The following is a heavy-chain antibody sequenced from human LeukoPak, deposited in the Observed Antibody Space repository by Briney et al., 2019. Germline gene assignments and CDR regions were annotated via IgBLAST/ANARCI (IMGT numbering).Heavy chain of an antibody. Sequence: GGSLRLSCAVSGLIFNNYAMQWVRQPPGKGLEWVSGISWNSGSIDYAASVKGRFTISRDNAKTSLYLQMHSLRVEDTAFYYCAKDNRRHYTSGPNPDSLHWGQGALVTVSS. D-gene: IGHD6-19*01. CDR3: AKDNRRHYTSGPNPDSLH. CDR1: GLIFNNYA. J-gene: IGHJ4*02. V-gene: IGHV3-9*01. CDR2: ISWNSGSI.